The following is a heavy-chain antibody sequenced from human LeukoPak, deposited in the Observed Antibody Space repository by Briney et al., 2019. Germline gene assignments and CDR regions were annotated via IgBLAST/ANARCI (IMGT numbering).Heavy chain of an antibody. J-gene: IGHJ4*02. D-gene: IGHD4-17*01. CDR2: VSSSGSII. Sequence: GGSLRLSCAASGFTFSDYFMSWIRQAPGKGLEWVSYVSSSGSIISYADSVKGRFTISRDNAKNSLYLQMNSLRAEDTAVYYCAREKGTVFDYWGQGALVTISS. CDR3: AREKGTVFDY. CDR1: GFTFSDYF. V-gene: IGHV3-11*04.